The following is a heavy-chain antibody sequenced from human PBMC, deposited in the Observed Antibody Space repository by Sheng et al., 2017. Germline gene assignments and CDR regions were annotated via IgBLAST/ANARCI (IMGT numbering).Heavy chain of an antibody. D-gene: IGHD2-2*01. V-gene: IGHV3-53*02. Sequence: EVQLVETGGGLIQPGGSLRLSCAASGFTVSSNYMSWVRQAPGKGLEWVSVIYSGGSTYYADSVKGRFTISRDNSKNTLYLQMNSLRAEDTAVYYCARDRVVPAAMIGYYYYYMDVWGKGTTVTVSS. CDR3: ARDRVVPAAMIGYYYYYMDV. J-gene: IGHJ6*03. CDR1: GFTVSSNY. CDR2: IYSGGST.